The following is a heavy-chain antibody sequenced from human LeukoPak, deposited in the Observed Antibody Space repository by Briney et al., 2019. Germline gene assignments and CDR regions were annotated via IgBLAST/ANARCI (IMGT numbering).Heavy chain of an antibody. Sequence: ASVKVSCKASGYTFTGYYMHWVRQAPGQGLEWMGRINPNSGGTNYAQKFQGRVTITWDTSATTAYMELNSLRSEDTAVYYCARVLWFGHLYNWFDPWGQGTLVTVSS. CDR3: ARVLWFGHLYNWFDP. CDR1: GYTFTGYY. V-gene: IGHV1-2*06. J-gene: IGHJ5*02. CDR2: INPNSGGT. D-gene: IGHD3-10*01.